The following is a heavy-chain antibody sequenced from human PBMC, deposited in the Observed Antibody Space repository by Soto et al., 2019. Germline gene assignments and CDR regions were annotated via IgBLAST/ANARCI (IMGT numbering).Heavy chain of an antibody. CDR1: GYSFTSYW. J-gene: IGHJ5*02. D-gene: IGHD6-13*01. Sequence: LKISCKGSGYSFTSYWIGWVRQMPGKGLEWMGIIYPGDSDTRYSPSFQGQVTISADKSISTAYLQWSSLKASDTAMYYCARHISEWQQLGGRFDPWGQGTLVTVSS. V-gene: IGHV5-51*01. CDR3: ARHISEWQQLGGRFDP. CDR2: IYPGDSDT.